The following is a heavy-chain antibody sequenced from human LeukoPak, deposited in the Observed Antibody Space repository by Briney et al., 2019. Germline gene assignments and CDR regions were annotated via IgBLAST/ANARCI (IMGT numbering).Heavy chain of an antibody. Sequence: SETLSLTCGVSGGSISNTNWWSWVRQPPGQGLEWIGEISLTGLTHYNPSLESRVTVSLDKSENQLPLNLTSVTAADTAVYYCSRENGAFYPFGYWGQGTLVTVLS. V-gene: IGHV4-4*02. J-gene: IGHJ4*02. CDR2: ISLTGLT. CDR1: GGSISNTNW. CDR3: SRENGAFYPFGY. D-gene: IGHD2-8*01.